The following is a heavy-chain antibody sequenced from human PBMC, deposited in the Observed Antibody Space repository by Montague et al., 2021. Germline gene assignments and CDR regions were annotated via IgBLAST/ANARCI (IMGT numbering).Heavy chain of an antibody. Sequence: SLRLSCAASGFTFSSYATSWVRQVPGKGLEWVSAISGSGGSTYYADSVKGRFTISRDNSKNTLYLQMNSLRAEDTAVYSCAKEEEYCSGDSCYIDYWGQGTLVTVSS. V-gene: IGHV3-23*01. J-gene: IGHJ4*02. CDR3: AKEEEYCSGDSCYIDY. CDR2: ISGSGGST. CDR1: GFTFSSYA. D-gene: IGHD2-15*01.